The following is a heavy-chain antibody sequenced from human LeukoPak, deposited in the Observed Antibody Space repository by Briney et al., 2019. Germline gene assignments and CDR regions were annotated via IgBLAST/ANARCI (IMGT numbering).Heavy chain of an antibody. CDR1: GYTFTGQY. CDR2: INADSGDT. V-gene: IGHV1-2*02. CDR3: ARGWNSSPRDF. D-gene: IGHD1/OR15-1a*01. Sequence: ASVKVSCKASGYTFTGQYMHWVRQAPGQGLEWMGRINADSGDTNYAQKFQGRVTMTRDTSISTAYMELSSLRSDDTAVYYCARGWNSSPRDFWGQGTLVTVSS. J-gene: IGHJ4*02.